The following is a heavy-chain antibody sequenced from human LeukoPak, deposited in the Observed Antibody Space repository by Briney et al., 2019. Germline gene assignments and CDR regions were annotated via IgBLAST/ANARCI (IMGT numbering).Heavy chain of an antibody. D-gene: IGHD6-19*01. J-gene: IGHJ6*03. CDR3: VRHLPCFGCYYYYMDV. CDR1: GGSINSGGYY. V-gene: IGHV4-30-2*01. Sequence: SETLSLTCTVSGGSINSGGYYWSWIRQPPGKGLEWIGYIYQSGSTYYNPSLKSRVTISVDRSKNQFYLNLTSVTAADTAVYYCVRHLPCFGCYYYYMDVWGRGTTVTVSS. CDR2: IYQSGST.